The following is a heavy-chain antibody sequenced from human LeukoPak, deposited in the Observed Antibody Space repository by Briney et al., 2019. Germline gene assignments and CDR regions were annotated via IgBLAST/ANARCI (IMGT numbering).Heavy chain of an antibody. CDR3: ARRVASSGYYLDY. V-gene: IGHV4-39*01. CDR1: GGSISSSSYY. Sequence: PSETLSLTCTVSGGSISSSSYYSGWIRPPPGEGLECGGSIYYSGSTYYNPSLKSRVTISVDTSKTQFPLKLSSVTAADTAVYYCARRVASSGYYLDYWGQGTLVTVSS. J-gene: IGHJ4*02. D-gene: IGHD3-22*01. CDR2: IYYSGST.